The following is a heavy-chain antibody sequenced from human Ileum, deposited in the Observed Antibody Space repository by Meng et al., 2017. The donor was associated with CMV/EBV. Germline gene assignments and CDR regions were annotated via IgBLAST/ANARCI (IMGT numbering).Heavy chain of an antibody. Sequence: QESGPGLVKPSEPLSLTCIVAGDSISGYHWTWIRKPAGKGLEWIGRLRTSGTTDHNPSLKSRVTLSIDTSKNQFSLKLNSVTAADTAVYYCGRAGARGVPVDMWGQGTLVTVSS. CDR1: GDSISGYH. CDR2: LRTSGTT. J-gene: IGHJ4*02. D-gene: IGHD3-10*01. CDR3: GRAGARGVPVDM. V-gene: IGHV4-4*07.